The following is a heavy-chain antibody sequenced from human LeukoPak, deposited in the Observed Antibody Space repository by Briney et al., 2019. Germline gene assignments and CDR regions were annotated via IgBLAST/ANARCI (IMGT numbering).Heavy chain of an antibody. CDR3: AREVYYYGMDV. CDR2: IWYDGSNK. CDR1: GFAFSSYN. Sequence: PGGSLRLSCAASGFAFSSYNMNWVRQAPGKGLEWVAVIWYDGSNKYYADSVKGRFTISRDNSKNTLYLQMNSLRAEDTAEYYCAREVYYYGMDVWGQGTTVTVSS. V-gene: IGHV3-33*08. J-gene: IGHJ6*02.